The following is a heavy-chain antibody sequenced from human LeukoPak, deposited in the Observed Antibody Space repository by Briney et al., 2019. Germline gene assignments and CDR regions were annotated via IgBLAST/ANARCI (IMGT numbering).Heavy chain of an antibody. CDR3: ARYSVGATTFDY. V-gene: IGHV2-70*17. CDR2: IDWDDDK. Sequence: SGPTLVNPTQTLTLTCTFSGFSLSTSGMCVSWIRQPPGKALEWLARIDWDDDKFYSTSLKTRLTISKDTSKNQVVLTMTNMDPVDTATYYCARYSVGATTFDYWGQGTLVTVSS. CDR1: GFSLSTSGMC. J-gene: IGHJ4*02. D-gene: IGHD1-26*01.